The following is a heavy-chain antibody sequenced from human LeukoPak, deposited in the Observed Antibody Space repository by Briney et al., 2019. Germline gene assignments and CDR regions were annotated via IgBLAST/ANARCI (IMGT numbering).Heavy chain of an antibody. D-gene: IGHD1-26*01. CDR3: ARTRSWELLSPFDN. Sequence: ASVKVSCKASGYTFTGYYMHWVRQAPGQGLEWMGRINPNSGGTNYAQKFQGRVTMTRDTSISTAYMELSRLRSEDTAVYYCARTRSWELLSPFDNWGQGTLVTVSS. V-gene: IGHV1-2*06. J-gene: IGHJ4*02. CDR1: GYTFTGYY. CDR2: INPNSGGT.